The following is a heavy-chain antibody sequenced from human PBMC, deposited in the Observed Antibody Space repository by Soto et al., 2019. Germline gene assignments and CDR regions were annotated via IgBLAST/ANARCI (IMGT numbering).Heavy chain of an antibody. D-gene: IGHD3-10*01. CDR3: ARDSYFFESLEDVKYYFDY. Sequence: PGGSLRLSCAASGFTFSSYWMHWVRQAPGKGLVWVSYINSSGSSTSYADSVKGRFTISRDNAKNSLYLQMNSLRAEDTAVYYCARDSYFFESLEDVKYYFDYWGQGTLVTVSS. CDR2: INSSGSST. J-gene: IGHJ4*02. V-gene: IGHV3-74*01. CDR1: GFTFSSYW.